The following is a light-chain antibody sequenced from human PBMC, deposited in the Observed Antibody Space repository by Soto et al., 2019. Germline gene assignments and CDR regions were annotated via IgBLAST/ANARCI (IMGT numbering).Light chain of an antibody. CDR3: QQYNNWPPGT. CDR2: AAS. CDR1: ESVSNN. V-gene: IGKV3-15*01. J-gene: IGKJ1*01. Sequence: IVMTQSPATLSVSPGERATVSCRASESVSNNLAWYQQKPGQSPRLLIYAASTRATGIPARFSGSGSGAEFTLTISNLQSEDFAIYYCQQYNNWPPGTFGQGTKVDIK.